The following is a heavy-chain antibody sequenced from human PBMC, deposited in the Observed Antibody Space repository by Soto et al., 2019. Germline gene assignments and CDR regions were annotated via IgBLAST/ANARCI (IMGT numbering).Heavy chain of an antibody. CDR1: GGSFSGYY. J-gene: IGHJ3*02. Sequence: PSATLSLTCAVYGGSFSGYYWSWIRQPPGKGLEWIGEINHSGSTNYNPSLKSRVTISVDTSKNQFSLKLSSVTAADTAVYYCARGRLAAAGTEGAFDIWGQGTMVTVSS. CDR2: INHSGST. D-gene: IGHD6-13*01. V-gene: IGHV4-34*01. CDR3: ARGRLAAAGTEGAFDI.